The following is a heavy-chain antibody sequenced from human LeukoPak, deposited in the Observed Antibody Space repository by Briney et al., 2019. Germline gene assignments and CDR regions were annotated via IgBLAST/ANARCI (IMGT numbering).Heavy chain of an antibody. CDR1: GFTFSSYE. Sequence: GGSLRLSCAASGFTFSSYEMNWVRQAPGKGLEWVSYISSSGSTIYYADSVKGRFTISRDNAKNSLYLQMNSLRAEDTAVYYCARGSSSSLLGYWGQGTLVTVSS. CDR3: ARGSSSSLLGY. CDR2: ISSSGSTI. J-gene: IGHJ4*02. D-gene: IGHD6-6*01. V-gene: IGHV3-48*03.